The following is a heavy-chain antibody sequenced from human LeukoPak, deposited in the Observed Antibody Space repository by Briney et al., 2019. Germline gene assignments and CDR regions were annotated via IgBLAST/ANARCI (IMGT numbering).Heavy chain of an antibody. J-gene: IGHJ4*02. CDR1: GYTLTGYY. CDR2: INPSSGGT. D-gene: IGHD1-26*01. V-gene: IGHV1-2*02. Sequence: ASVKVSCKASGYTLTGYYIHWVRQAPGQGLEWMGWINPSSGGTKYPQKFQGRVTMARDTSITTAYMELSSLRSDDTAVYYCTKTDTGSLDYWGQGTLLTVSS. CDR3: TKTDTGSLDY.